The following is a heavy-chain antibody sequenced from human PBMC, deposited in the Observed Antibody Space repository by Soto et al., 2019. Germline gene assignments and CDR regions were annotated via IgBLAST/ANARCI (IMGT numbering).Heavy chain of an antibody. J-gene: IGHJ5*02. D-gene: IGHD2-2*01. Sequence: PSETLSLTCTVSGGSVSSGSYYWSWIRQPPGKGLEWIRYISYSGSTNYNPSLKSRVTISVDTSKNQFSLKLSSVTAADTAVYYCARGEYQLLRKWFDPWGQGTLVTVSS. CDR3: ARGEYQLLRKWFDP. CDR1: GGSVSSGSYY. CDR2: ISYSGST. V-gene: IGHV4-61*01.